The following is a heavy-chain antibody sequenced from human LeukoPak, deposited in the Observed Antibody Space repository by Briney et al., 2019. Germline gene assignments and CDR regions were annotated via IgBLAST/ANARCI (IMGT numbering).Heavy chain of an antibody. J-gene: IGHJ4*02. D-gene: IGHD4-11*01. V-gene: IGHV1-69*05. CDR2: IIPIFGTA. Sequence: SVKVSCKASGGTFSSYAISWVRQAPGQGLEWMGRIIPIFGTANYAQKFQGRVTITTDESTSTAYMELSSLRSEDTAVYYRASDHDYRAFDYWGQGTLVTVSS. CDR3: ASDHDYRAFDY. CDR1: GGTFSSYA.